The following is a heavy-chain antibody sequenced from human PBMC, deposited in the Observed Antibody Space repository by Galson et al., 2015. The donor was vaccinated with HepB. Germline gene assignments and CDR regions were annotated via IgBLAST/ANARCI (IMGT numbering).Heavy chain of an antibody. CDR1: GLTFTSYA. J-gene: IGHJ6*02. Sequence: SLRLSCAASGLTFTSYAMSWVRQAPGKGLEWVSVISGSGGSTAYADSVKGRFTVSRDNSKNTLYLQMNSLRAEDTAVYFCAKGARGGMDVWGQGTTVTVSS. CDR3: AKGARGGMDV. CDR2: ISGSGGST. V-gene: IGHV3-23*01.